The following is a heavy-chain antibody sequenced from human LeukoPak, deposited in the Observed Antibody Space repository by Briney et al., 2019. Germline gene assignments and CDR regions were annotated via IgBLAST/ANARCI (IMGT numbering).Heavy chain of an antibody. CDR1: GFIFSSYR. J-gene: IGHJ4*02. V-gene: IGHV3-48*01. CDR3: ARDSPRLSY. Sequence: GGSLRLSCEDSGFIFSSYRMNWVRQAPGKGLEWISKINSGSTTIYYKDSVRGRFTISRDNAKNSLSLQMNNLRVEDTAVYYCARDSPRLSYWGQGTLVTVSS. CDR2: INSGSTTI.